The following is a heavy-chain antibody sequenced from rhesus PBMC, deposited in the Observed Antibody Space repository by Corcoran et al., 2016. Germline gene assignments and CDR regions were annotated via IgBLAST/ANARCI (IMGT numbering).Heavy chain of an antibody. CDR3: TSPVRYRFDV. J-gene: IGHJ5-1*01. Sequence: QVQLQESGPGLVQRSETLSLTCAVSGRSFISYWLNWLRTPTVKGLEWIGDINGYSGSTNYNPSLQSRVTILMDVSKNQFSLRLTSVTAADTAVYYCTSPVRYRFDVWGPGVLVSVSS. D-gene: IGHD3-9*01. V-gene: IGHV4-80*01. CDR2: INGYSGST. CDR1: GRSFISYW.